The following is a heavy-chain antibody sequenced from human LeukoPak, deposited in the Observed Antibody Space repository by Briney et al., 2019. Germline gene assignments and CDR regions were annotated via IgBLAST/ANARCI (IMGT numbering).Heavy chain of an antibody. CDR2: ISSSGSTI. V-gene: IGHV3-48*03. Sequence: PGGSLRLSCAASGFTFSSYEMNWVRQAPGKGLEWVSYISSSGSTIYYADSVKGRFTISRDFSRNTVGLQMNSLRIEDTAIYYCAKGPQLYSGYHPDYWGQGTLVTVSS. J-gene: IGHJ4*02. CDR1: GFTFSSYE. D-gene: IGHD5-12*01. CDR3: AKGPQLYSGYHPDY.